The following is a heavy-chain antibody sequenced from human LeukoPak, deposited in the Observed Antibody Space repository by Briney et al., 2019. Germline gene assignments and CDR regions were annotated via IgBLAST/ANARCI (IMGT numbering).Heavy chain of an antibody. CDR2: ISGRSSSI. V-gene: IGHV3-21*01. CDR3: VRDLTSANWFDP. Sequence: GGSLRLSCAASGFTFSSYSMNWVRHAPGKGLEWLSSISGRSSSIYYADSVNGRFTISRDNAKNSLYLQMNSLRAEDTAVYYCVRDLTSANWFDPWGQGTLVTVSS. J-gene: IGHJ5*02. CDR1: GFTFSSYS.